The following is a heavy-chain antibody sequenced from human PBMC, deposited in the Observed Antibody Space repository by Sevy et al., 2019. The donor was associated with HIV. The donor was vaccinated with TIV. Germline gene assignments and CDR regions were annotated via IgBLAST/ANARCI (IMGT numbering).Heavy chain of an antibody. J-gene: IGHJ3*02. CDR1: GFTFSSFS. Sequence: GGYLRLSCAASGFTFSSFSMNWVRQAPGKTLEWISYISSRGSSIYYADSVKGRFSISRDNAKRSLYLQMNSLSDEDTAVYYCARASSPDCGGDCLYAFNIWGQGTMVTVSS. CDR3: ARASSPDCGGDCLYAFNI. V-gene: IGHV3-48*02. CDR2: ISSRGSSI. D-gene: IGHD2-21*02.